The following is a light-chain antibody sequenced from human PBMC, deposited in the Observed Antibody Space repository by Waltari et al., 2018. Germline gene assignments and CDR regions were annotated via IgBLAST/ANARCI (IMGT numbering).Light chain of an antibody. CDR3: AVWDTSLSAYV. CDR2: DKD. Sequence: QSVLTQPPSVSAAPGQKVTISCSGGRSNIGTNYVSWYQQLPGTAPKLLIYDKDRRPSGITDRFSGSKSGTSATLGLTGLQTGDEADYYCAVWDTSLSAYVFGPGTKVTVL. J-gene: IGLJ1*01. CDR1: RSNIGTNY. V-gene: IGLV1-51*01.